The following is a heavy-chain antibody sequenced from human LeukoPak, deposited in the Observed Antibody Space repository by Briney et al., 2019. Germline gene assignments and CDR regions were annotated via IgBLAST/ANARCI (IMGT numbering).Heavy chain of an antibody. Sequence: SVKVSCKASGGTFSSYAISWVRQAPGQGLEWMGGIIPIFGTANYAQKFQGRVTITADESTGTAYMELSSLRSEDTAVYYCARAYCGGDCYPVTYYYYYMDVWGKGTTVTVSS. CDR3: ARAYCGGDCYPVTYYYYYMDV. CDR2: IIPIFGTA. J-gene: IGHJ6*03. D-gene: IGHD2-21*01. CDR1: GGTFSSYA. V-gene: IGHV1-69*01.